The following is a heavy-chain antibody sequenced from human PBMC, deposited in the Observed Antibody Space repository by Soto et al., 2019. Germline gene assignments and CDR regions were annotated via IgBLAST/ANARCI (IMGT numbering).Heavy chain of an antibody. Sequence: SETLSLTCTVSGGSISSYYWSWIRQPPGKGLEWIGYIYYSGSTNYNPSLKSRVTISVDTSKNQFSLKLSSVTAADTAVYYCARLKRHYYYYGMDVWGQGTTVTVSS. CDR1: GGSISSYY. J-gene: IGHJ6*02. V-gene: IGHV4-59*12. CDR2: IYYSGST. CDR3: ARLKRHYYYYGMDV.